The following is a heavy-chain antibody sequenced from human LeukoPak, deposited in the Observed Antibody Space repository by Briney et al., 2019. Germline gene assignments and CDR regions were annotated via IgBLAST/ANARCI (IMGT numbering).Heavy chain of an antibody. CDR2: ISAYNGNT. CDR1: GYTFTSYG. J-gene: IGHJ4*02. V-gene: IGHV1-18*01. CDR3: KTNVDTAMVPLYYFDY. D-gene: IGHD5-18*01. Sequence: ASVKVSCKASGYTFTSYGISWVRQAPGQGLEWMGWISAYNGNTNYAQKLQGRVTMTTDTSTSTAYMELRSLRSDDPAVYYCKTNVDTAMVPLYYFDYWGQGTLVTVSS.